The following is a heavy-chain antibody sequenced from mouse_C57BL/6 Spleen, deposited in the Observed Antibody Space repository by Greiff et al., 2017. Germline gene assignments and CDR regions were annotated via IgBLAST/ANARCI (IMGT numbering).Heavy chain of an antibody. CDR2: IDPSDSET. J-gene: IGHJ2*01. V-gene: IGHV1-52*01. CDR3: AIWGYDGYYDDD. Sequence: QVQLQQPGAELVRPGSSVKLSCKASGYTFTSYWMHWVKQRPIQGLEWIGNIDPSDSETHYNQKFKDKATLTVDKSSSTAYMQLSSLTSEDSAVYYCAIWGYDGYYDDDWGQGTTLTVSS. CDR1: GYTFTSYW. D-gene: IGHD2-3*01.